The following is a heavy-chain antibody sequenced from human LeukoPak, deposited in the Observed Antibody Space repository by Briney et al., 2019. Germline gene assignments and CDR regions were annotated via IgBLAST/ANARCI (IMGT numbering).Heavy chain of an antibody. CDR3: ARDFGTTGYYGVDV. CDR1: GFTFDDYG. V-gene: IGHV3-20*04. CDR2: INWLGGST. Sequence: RTGGSLRLSCAASGFTFDDYGMSWVRQAPGKGREWVSGINWLGGSTGYADSVKGRFTISRDNAKNSLYLQMNSLRAEDTALYSGARDFGTTGYYGVDVWGQGTTVTVS. J-gene: IGHJ6*02. D-gene: IGHD1-7*01.